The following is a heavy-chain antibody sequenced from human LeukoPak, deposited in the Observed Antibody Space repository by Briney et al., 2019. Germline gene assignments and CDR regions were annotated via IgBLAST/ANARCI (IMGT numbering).Heavy chain of an antibody. CDR1: GFTFSSYA. D-gene: IGHD3-10*01. CDR3: AKDASGLIWFGELYDY. CDR2: ISGSGGST. V-gene: IGHV3-23*01. Sequence: PGGSLRLSCAASGFTFSSYAMHWVRQAPGKGLEWVSAISGSGGSTYYADSVKGRFTISRDNSKNTLYLQMNSLRAEDTAVYYCAKDASGLIWFGELYDYWGQGTLVTVSS. J-gene: IGHJ4*02.